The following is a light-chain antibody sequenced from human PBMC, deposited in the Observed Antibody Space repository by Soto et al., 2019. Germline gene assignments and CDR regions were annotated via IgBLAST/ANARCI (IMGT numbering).Light chain of an antibody. CDR3: QHYNSYPWT. CDR2: KAS. CDR1: QSIRSS. J-gene: IGKJ1*01. Sequence: DIQMTQSPSTLSASVGDRVTITCRANQSIRSSLAWYQQKPGKAPKLLIYKASSLESGVPSRFSGSGSGTEFILTISSLQPDDFATYYCQHYNSYPWTFGQGTEVEIK. V-gene: IGKV1-5*03.